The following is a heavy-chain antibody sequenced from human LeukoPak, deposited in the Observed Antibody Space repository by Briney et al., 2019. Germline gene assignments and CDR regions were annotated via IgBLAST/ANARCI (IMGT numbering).Heavy chain of an antibody. CDR2: IWYDGSNK. J-gene: IGHJ4*02. CDR1: GFTFSSYG. D-gene: IGHD5-18*01. CDR3: ASEVARGYSYGFDY. Sequence: GGSLRLSCAASGFTFSSYGMHWVRQAPGKGLEWVAVIWYDGSNKYYADSVKGRFTISRDNSKNTLYLQMNSLRAEDTAVYYCASEVARGYSYGFDYWGQGTLVTVSS. V-gene: IGHV3-33*01.